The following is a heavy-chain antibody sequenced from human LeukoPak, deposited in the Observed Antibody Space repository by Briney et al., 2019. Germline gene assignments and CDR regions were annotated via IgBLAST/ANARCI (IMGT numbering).Heavy chain of an antibody. CDR3: ARATYYYGSGSYLSD. Sequence: SETLSLTCAVSGGSISSGGYSWSWIRQPPGKGLEWIGYIYHSGSTYYNPSLKSRVTISVDRSKNQFSLKLSSVTAADTAVYYCARATYYYGSGSYLSDWGQGTLVTVSS. CDR2: IYHSGST. CDR1: GGSISSGGYS. J-gene: IGHJ4*02. V-gene: IGHV4-30-2*01. D-gene: IGHD3-10*01.